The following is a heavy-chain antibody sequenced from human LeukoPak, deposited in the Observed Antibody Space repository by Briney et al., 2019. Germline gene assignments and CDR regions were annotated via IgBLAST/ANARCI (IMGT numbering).Heavy chain of an antibody. V-gene: IGHV1-2*02. D-gene: IGHD6-13*01. CDR2: INPNSGGT. J-gene: IGHJ1*01. CDR3: ARIGISARGTNFHH. CDR1: GYTFTGYY. Sequence: ASVKVSCKASGYTFTGYYMHWVRQAPGQGLEWMGWINPNSGGTNYAQKFQGRVTMTRGTSISTAYMELSRLRSDDTALYYCARIGISARGTNFHHWGQGTLVTVSS.